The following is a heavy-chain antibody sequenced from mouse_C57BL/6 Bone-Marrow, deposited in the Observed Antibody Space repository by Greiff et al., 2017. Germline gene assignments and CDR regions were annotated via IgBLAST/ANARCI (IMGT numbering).Heavy chain of an antibody. V-gene: IGHV1-80*01. CDR2: IYPGDGGT. Sequence: VKLVESGAELVKPGASVKISCKASGYAFSSYWMTWVKQRPGKGLEWIGQIYPGDGGTNYNGKFKGKATLTADKSSSTAYMQLSSPTSEDSAVYFCARGDWDLGWFAYWGQGTLVTVSA. J-gene: IGHJ3*01. CDR1: GYAFSSYW. CDR3: ARGDWDLGWFAY. D-gene: IGHD4-1*01.